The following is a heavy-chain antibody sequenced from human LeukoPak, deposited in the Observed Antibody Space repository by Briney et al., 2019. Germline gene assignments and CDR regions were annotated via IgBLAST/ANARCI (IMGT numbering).Heavy chain of an antibody. Sequence: GGSLRLSCTASGFTFGDYAMSWFRQAPGKGLEWVSYISSSSSTIYYADSVKGRFTISRDNAKNSLYLQMNSLRAEDTAVYYCARDRGDYVWGSYPPPYGMDVWGQGTTVTVSS. V-gene: IGHV3-48*04. CDR3: ARDRGDYVWGSYPPPYGMDV. CDR1: GFTFGDYA. J-gene: IGHJ6*02. D-gene: IGHD3-16*02. CDR2: ISSSSSTI.